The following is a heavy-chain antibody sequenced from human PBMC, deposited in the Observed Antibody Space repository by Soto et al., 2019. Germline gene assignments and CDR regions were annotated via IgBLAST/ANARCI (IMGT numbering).Heavy chain of an antibody. CDR2: IYHSGST. J-gene: IGHJ3*02. CDR3: ARVDITIHGAFDI. D-gene: IGHD3-3*01. Sequence: QLQLQESGSGLVKPSRTLSLTCAVSGGSISSGGYCWSRIRQPPGNGLEWIGYIYHSGSTYYNPSLKSRVTISVDRSKNQFSLKLSSVTAADTAVYYCARVDITIHGAFDIWGQGTMVTVSS. V-gene: IGHV4-30-2*01. CDR1: GGSISSGGYC.